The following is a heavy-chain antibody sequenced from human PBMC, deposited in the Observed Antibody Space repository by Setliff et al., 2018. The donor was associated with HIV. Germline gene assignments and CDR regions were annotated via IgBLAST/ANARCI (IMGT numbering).Heavy chain of an antibody. Sequence: SVKVSCKASGYTFTSYYLHWVRQAPGQGLEWMGMINPSGGSASYAQKFQGRVTMSRDTSTSTVYMELTSVTAADTAVYYCARAEMATIVAFDIWGQGTMVTVSS. V-gene: IGHV1-46*01. D-gene: IGHD5-12*01. J-gene: IGHJ3*02. CDR2: INPSGGSA. CDR3: ARAEMATIVAFDI. CDR1: GYTFTSYY.